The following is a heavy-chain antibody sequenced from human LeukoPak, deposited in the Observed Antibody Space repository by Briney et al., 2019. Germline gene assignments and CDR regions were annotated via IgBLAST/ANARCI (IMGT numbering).Heavy chain of an antibody. J-gene: IGHJ4*02. CDR1: GFTFSSYE. D-gene: IGHD5-18*01. CDR3: ATGGYSYGTPAFDY. CDR2: ISSSSSTI. V-gene: IGHV3-48*03. Sequence: GESLRLSCAASGFTFSSYEMNWVRQAPGKGLEWVSYISSSSSTIYYADSVKGRFTISRDNAKNSLYLQMNSLRAEDAAVYYCATGGYSYGTPAFDYWGQGTLVTVSA.